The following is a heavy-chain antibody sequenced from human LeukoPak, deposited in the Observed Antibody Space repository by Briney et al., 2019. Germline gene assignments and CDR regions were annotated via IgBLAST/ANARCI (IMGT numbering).Heavy chain of an antibody. CDR2: ISSSSSYI. CDR1: EFTFSTYT. V-gene: IGHV3-21*01. J-gene: IGHJ4*02. CDR3: ARWNRVLDY. D-gene: IGHD1-1*01. Sequence: GGSPRLSCAASEFTFSTYTMNWVRQAPGKGLEWVSSISSSSSYIFYSDSVKGRFTISRDNAKNSLYLQMNSLRAEDTAVYYCARWNRVLDYWGQGTLVTVSS.